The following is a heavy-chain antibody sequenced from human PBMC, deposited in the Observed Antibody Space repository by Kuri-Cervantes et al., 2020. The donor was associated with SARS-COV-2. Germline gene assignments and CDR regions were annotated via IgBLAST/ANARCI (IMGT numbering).Heavy chain of an antibody. CDR3: ARATRGYSYGSFDY. V-gene: IGHV4-4*02. CDR1: GGSISSSNW. J-gene: IGHJ4*02. D-gene: IGHD5-18*01. Sequence: SETLSLTCAVSGGSISSSNWWSWVRQPPGKGLEWIGEIYHSGSTNYNPSLKSRVTTSVDKSKNQFSLKLSSVTAADTAVYYCARATRGYSYGSFDYWGQGTLVTVSS. CDR2: IYHSGST.